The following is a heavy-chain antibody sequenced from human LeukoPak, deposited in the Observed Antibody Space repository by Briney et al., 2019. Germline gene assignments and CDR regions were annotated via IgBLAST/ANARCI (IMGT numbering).Heavy chain of an antibody. Sequence: SETLSLTCTVSGGSVSSGSYYWSWIRQPPGKGLEWIGYIYYSGSTNYNPSLKSRVTISVDTSKNQFSLKLSSVTAADTAVYYCARVLNRELLDYWGQGTLVTVSS. J-gene: IGHJ4*02. D-gene: IGHD1-26*01. CDR2: IYYSGST. CDR3: ARVLNRELLDY. CDR1: GGSVSSGSYY. V-gene: IGHV4-61*01.